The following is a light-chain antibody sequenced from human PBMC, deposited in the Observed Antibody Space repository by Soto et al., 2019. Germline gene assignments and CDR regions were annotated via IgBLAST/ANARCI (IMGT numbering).Light chain of an antibody. CDR1: QSINRW. CDR3: QQFHSFPIT. CDR2: DAS. J-gene: IGKJ5*01. V-gene: IGKV1-5*01. Sequence: DLQMTQSPSTLSASAGDRVTITCRASQSINRWLAWYQQKPGKAPKLLINDASSLESGVPSRFSGRGSGTEFALTISSLQPDDFATYYCQQFHSFPITFGQGTRLDVK.